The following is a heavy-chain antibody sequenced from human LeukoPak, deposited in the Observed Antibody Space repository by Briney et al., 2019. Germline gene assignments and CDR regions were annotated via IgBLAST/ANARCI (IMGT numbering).Heavy chain of an antibody. D-gene: IGHD5-18*01. CDR2: ISYDGSNK. CDR1: GFTFSSYG. CDR3: ARDPGSRVYSYGFDY. J-gene: IGHJ4*02. Sequence: PGGSLRLSCAASGFTFSSYGMHWVRQAPGKGLEWVAVISYDGSNKYYADSVKGRFTISRDNSKNTLYLQMNSLRAEDTAVYYCARDPGSRVYSYGFDYWGQGTLVTVSS. V-gene: IGHV3-30*03.